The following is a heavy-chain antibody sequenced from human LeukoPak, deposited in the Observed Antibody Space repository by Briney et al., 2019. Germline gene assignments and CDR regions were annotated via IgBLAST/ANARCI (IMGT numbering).Heavy chain of an antibody. CDR3: ARDSSSWYGGFDY. Sequence: SETLSLTCAVYGGSFRGYYWSWIRQPPGKGLEWIGEISHSGSTNYNPSLKSRVTISVDTSKNQFSLKLSSVTAADTAVYYCARDSSSWYGGFDYWGQGTLVTVSS. CDR2: ISHSGST. CDR1: GGSFRGYY. D-gene: IGHD6-13*01. V-gene: IGHV4-34*01. J-gene: IGHJ4*02.